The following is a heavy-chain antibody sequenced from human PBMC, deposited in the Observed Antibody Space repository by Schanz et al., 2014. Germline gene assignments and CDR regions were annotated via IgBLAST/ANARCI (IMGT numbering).Heavy chain of an antibody. D-gene: IGHD2-15*01. Sequence: EVRLVESGGGLVQPGGSLRLSCEASGFTFSTYAMSWVRQAPGKGLEWVSALSGSGGSTYYADSVKGRFTISRDNSKNTLYLQMNSLSADDTAVFYCAKGMGYCSGGTCYDYYYYGLDVWGQGTTVTVSS. CDR1: GFTFSTYA. CDR3: AKGMGYCSGGTCYDYYYYGLDV. J-gene: IGHJ6*02. CDR2: LSGSGGST. V-gene: IGHV3-23*04.